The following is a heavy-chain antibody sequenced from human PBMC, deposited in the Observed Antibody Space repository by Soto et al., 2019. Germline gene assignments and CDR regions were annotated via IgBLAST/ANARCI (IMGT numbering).Heavy chain of an antibody. V-gene: IGHV3-53*01. CDR2: IYSGGST. D-gene: IGHD3-22*01. CDR1: GFTVSSNY. J-gene: IGHJ1*01. Sequence: EVKLVESGGGLIQPGGSLRLSCAASGFTVSSNYMSWVRQAPGKGLEWVSVIYSGGSTYYADSVKGLFTISRDNSKNTLYLQMNRLRAEYTAVYYCARDRVESGYPEYFQHWGHGTLVTVSS. CDR3: ARDRVESGYPEYFQH.